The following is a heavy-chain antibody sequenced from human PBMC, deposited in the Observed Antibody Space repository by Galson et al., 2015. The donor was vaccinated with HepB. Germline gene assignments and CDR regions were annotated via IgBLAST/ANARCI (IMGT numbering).Heavy chain of an antibody. CDR2: IKQDGSEK. CDR1: GFTFSSYW. CDR3: ARENRRWRGAFDI. J-gene: IGHJ3*02. D-gene: IGHD2-15*01. V-gene: IGHV3-7*03. Sequence: SLRLSCAASGFTFSSYWMSWVRQAPGKGLEWVANIKQDGSEKYYVDSVKGRFTISRDNAKNSLYLQMNSLRAEDTAVYYCARENRRWRGAFDIWGQGTMVTVSS.